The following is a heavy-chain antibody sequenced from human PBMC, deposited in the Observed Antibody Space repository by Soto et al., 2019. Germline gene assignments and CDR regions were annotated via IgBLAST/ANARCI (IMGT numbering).Heavy chain of an antibody. CDR3: ARADRKLRFLEWLFPTPFDY. V-gene: IGHV4-38-2*01. CDR2: IYHSGST. J-gene: IGHJ4*02. CDR1: GYSISSGYY. D-gene: IGHD3-3*01. Sequence: SETLSLTCAVSGYSISSGYYWGWIRQPPGKGLEWIGSIYHSGSTYYNPSLKSRVTIPVDTSKNQFSLKLSSVTAADTAVYYCARADRKLRFLEWLFPTPFDYWGQGALVTVSS.